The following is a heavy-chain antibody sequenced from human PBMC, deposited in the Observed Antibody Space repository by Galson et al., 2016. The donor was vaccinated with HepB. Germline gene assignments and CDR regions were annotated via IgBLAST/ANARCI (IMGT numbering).Heavy chain of an antibody. J-gene: IGHJ5*02. CDR1: GFTFTSYV. V-gene: IGHV1-58*02. CDR3: AATTGDDFGDSDTRVP. Sequence: SVKVSCKASGFTFTSYVMQWVRQTRGQRLEWIGWIVVGSADTNYAQMFKERVTITRDMSRRQAYMEMSSLRSEDTAVYYCAATTGDDFGDSDTRVPCGQGNRVTLSS. CDR2: IVVGSADT. D-gene: IGHD4-17*01.